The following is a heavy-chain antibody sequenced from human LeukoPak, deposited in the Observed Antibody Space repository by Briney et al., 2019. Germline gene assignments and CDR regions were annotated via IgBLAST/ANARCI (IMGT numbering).Heavy chain of an antibody. CDR1: GFTFSSYV. Sequence: GGSLRLSCAASGFTFSSYVMSWVRQAPGKGLEWVSAISGSGDGTYYADSVKGRFTNSRDNSENTLFLQMSSLRAEDTAVYYCAKHRTSSGWYVDYWGQGTLVTVSS. J-gene: IGHJ4*02. D-gene: IGHD6-19*01. V-gene: IGHV3-23*01. CDR2: ISGSGDGT. CDR3: AKHRTSSGWYVDY.